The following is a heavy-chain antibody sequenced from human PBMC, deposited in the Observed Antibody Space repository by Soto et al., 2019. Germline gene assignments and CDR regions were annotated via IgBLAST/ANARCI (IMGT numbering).Heavy chain of an antibody. Sequence: ASVKVSCKASGYTFTSYYVHWVRQAPGQGLEWMGIINPSSSGTSYAQKFQGRVTMTSDTSTSTIYMELSSLRSDDTAVYYCARGPQEGRYSGSYLDYWGQGALVTVSS. CDR2: INPSSSGT. CDR1: GYTFTSYY. D-gene: IGHD1-26*01. V-gene: IGHV1-46*03. J-gene: IGHJ4*02. CDR3: ARGPQEGRYSGSYLDY.